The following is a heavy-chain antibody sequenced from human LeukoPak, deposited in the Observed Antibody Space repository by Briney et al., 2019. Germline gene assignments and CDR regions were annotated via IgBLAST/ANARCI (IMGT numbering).Heavy chain of an antibody. Sequence: GGSLRLSCVASGFTFSKYWLHWVRQAPGKGLVWVSRINPDDKSTSYADSVKGRFTISRDNSRSTLYLQMKSLRADDTAVYYCAKNKARMAAAAFDYWGQGTLVTVSS. CDR2: INPDDKST. CDR1: GFTFSKYW. CDR3: AKNKARMAAAAFDY. V-gene: IGHV3-74*01. J-gene: IGHJ4*02. D-gene: IGHD2-2*01.